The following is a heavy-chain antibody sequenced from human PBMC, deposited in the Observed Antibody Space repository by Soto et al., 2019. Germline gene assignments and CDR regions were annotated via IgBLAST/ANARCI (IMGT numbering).Heavy chain of an antibody. CDR1: GGTFSNYG. CDR2: IIPLSGTA. CDR3: AREADSVKYYGDAEFNYGPDV. V-gene: IGHV1-69*06. J-gene: IGHJ6*02. D-gene: IGHD3-10*01. Sequence: SVKVSCKASGGTFSNYGFSWVRQAPGQGLEWMGGIIPLSGTAKYAQKFQGRVTISADTSTSTAYMELSTLISDDTAVYYCAREADSVKYYGDAEFNYGPDVWGQGTTVTVSS.